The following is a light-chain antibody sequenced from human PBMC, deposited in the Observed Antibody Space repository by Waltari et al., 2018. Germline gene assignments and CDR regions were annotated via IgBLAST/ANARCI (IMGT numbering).Light chain of an antibody. CDR1: QDIASA. CDR2: DAS. J-gene: IGKJ3*01. V-gene: IGKV1D-13*01. CDR3: QQFINYPLT. Sequence: AIQLTQSPSSLSASVGHRITITCRASQDIASALAWYVQKPGKAPQLLIYDASTLESGVPSRFSGRGSGTDFTLSIRGLQPEDFATYYCQQFINYPLTFGPGTTVDIK.